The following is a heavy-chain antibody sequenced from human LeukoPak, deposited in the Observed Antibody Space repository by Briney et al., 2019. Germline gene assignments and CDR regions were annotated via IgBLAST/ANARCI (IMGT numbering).Heavy chain of an antibody. CDR1: GGSISSSSYY. J-gene: IGHJ5*02. V-gene: IGHV4-39*07. CDR2: IYYSGST. Sequence: SETLSLTCIVSGGSISSSSYYWGWIRQPPGKGLKWIGSIYYSGSTNYDPSLKSRVTISVDTSKNQFSLRLSSVTAADTAVYYCARDGGRITMVRGVITRGGDWFDPWGQGTLVTVSS. CDR3: ARDGGRITMVRGVITRGGDWFDP. D-gene: IGHD3-10*01.